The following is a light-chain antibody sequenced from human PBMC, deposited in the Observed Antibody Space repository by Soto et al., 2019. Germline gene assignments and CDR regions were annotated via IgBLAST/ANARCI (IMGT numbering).Light chain of an antibody. J-gene: IGKJ4*01. CDR2: GAS. Sequence: ETVMTQSPATLSVSPGERATLSCGASQSVSTKVAWYQQKPGQAPSLLIYGASTRATGIPARFSGSGSGTEFTLTISSLQSEDFAVYYCQQYSNWPPVTFGGGTKVDIK. CDR1: QSVSTK. V-gene: IGKV3-15*01. CDR3: QQYSNWPPVT.